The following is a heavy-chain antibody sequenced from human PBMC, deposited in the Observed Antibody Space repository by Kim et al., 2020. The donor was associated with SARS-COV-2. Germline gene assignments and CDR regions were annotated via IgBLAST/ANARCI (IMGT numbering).Heavy chain of an antibody. CDR2: IGTAGDT. D-gene: IGHD6-13*01. CDR3: ARDRRSWYGDYYYGMDV. J-gene: IGHJ6*02. CDR1: GFTFSSYD. V-gene: IGHV3-13*01. Sequence: GGSLRLSCAASGFTFSSYDMHWVRQATGKGLEWVSAIGTAGDTYYPGSVKGRFTISIENAKNSLYLQMNSLRAGDTAVYYCARDRRSWYGDYYYGMDVWGQGTTVTVSS.